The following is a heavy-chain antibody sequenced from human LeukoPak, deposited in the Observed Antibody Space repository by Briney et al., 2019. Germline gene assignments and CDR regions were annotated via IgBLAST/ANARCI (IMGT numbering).Heavy chain of an antibody. D-gene: IGHD3-22*01. CDR3: ARASYDSSGYRVFDY. CDR1: GYTFTGYY. V-gene: IGHV1-2*06. Sequence: ASVEVSCKACGYTFTGYYMHWVRQAPGQGLEWMGRINPNSGGTNYAQKFQGRVTMTRDTSISTAYMELSRLRSDDTAVYYCARASYDSSGYRVFDYWGQGTLVTVSS. J-gene: IGHJ4*02. CDR2: INPNSGGT.